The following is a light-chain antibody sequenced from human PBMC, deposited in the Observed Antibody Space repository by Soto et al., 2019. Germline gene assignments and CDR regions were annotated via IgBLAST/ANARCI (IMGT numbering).Light chain of an antibody. V-gene: IGLV2-14*01. CDR3: CSFTTSSTYV. CDR1: SSDVGGYNY. J-gene: IGLJ1*01. Sequence: FALTQPASVSGSPGQSITISCTGTSSDVGGYNYVSWYQQYPGKAPKVMIYDVTNRPSGVSNRFSGSRSGNTASLTISGLQAEDEADYYCCSFTTSSTYVFGTGTKLTVL. CDR2: DVT.